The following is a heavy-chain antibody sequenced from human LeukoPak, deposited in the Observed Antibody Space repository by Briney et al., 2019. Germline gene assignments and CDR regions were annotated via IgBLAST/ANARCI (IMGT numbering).Heavy chain of an antibody. J-gene: IGHJ4*02. CDR3: VREYHGGYFDF. CDR2: VYPSAGTS. Sequence: ASVKVSCKASGYIFTSYYMHRVRQAPGQGLEWLGVVYPSAGTSDPAQRFRARITLSDDTPTSTAYMELRSLKSEDTAIYFCVREYHGGYFDFWGQGTLVTVSS. V-gene: IGHV1-46*03. CDR1: GYIFTSYY. D-gene: IGHD3-16*01.